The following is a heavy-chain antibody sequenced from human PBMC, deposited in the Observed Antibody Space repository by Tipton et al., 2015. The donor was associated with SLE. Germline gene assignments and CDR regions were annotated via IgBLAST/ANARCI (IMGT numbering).Heavy chain of an antibody. V-gene: IGHV4-59*11. Sequence: TLSLTCNVSGGSISNLYWSWIRQPPGKPLEWIGYVYYGGSTKYNPSLKSRVTISVDTSKNQFSLKLTSVTAADTAVYYCARHAGATPFDYWGQGILVTVSS. CDR2: VYYGGST. CDR3: ARHAGATPFDY. CDR1: GGSISNLY. J-gene: IGHJ4*02. D-gene: IGHD4/OR15-4a*01.